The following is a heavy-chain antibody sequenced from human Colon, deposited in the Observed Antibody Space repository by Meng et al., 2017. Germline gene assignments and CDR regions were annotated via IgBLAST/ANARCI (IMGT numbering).Heavy chain of an antibody. Sequence: QVQRQGSGPGLVKPSGTPALTCAVSGDAFGSGYGWTWVRQPPGKGLEWIGEIDPSGRTSSNPSLQGRVTILLDKSKNQFSLELNSVTAADTAIYFCARKRTSPGTLGFDYWGQGTLVTVSS. CDR3: ARKRTSPGTLGFDY. D-gene: IGHD6-13*01. CDR1: GDAFGSGYG. CDR2: IDPSGRT. V-gene: IGHV4-4*02. J-gene: IGHJ4*02.